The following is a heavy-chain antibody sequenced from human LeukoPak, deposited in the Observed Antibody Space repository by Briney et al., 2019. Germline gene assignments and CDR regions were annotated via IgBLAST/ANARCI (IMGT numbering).Heavy chain of an antibody. CDR2: TKQGGSEK. CDR1: GFTFSSYW. V-gene: IGHV3-7*01. D-gene: IGHD1-26*01. J-gene: IGHJ4*02. CDR3: AREVYLGATTYFDY. Sequence: GGSLRLSCAASGFTFSSYWMSWVRQAPGKGLEWVANTKQGGSEKYYVDSVKGRFTISRDNAKNSLYLQMNSLRAEDTAVYYCAREVYLGATTYFDYWGQGTLVTVSS.